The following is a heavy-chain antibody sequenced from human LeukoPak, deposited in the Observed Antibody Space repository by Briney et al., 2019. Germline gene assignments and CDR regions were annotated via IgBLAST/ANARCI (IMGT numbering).Heavy chain of an antibody. V-gene: IGHV3-30*02. D-gene: IGHD5-12*01. CDR3: AKDLYSGYDYGGIDY. J-gene: IGHJ4*02. Sequence: GGSLRLSCAASGFTFSSYGMHWVRQAPGKGLEWVAFIRYDGSNKYYADSVKGRFTISRDNSKNTLYLQMNSLRAEDTAVYYCAKDLYSGYDYGGIDYWGQGTLVTVSS. CDR1: GFTFSSYG. CDR2: IRYDGSNK.